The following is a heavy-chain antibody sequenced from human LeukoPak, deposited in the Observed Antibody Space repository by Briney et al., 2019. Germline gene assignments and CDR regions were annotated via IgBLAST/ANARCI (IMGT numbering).Heavy chain of an antibody. D-gene: IGHD3-22*01. CDR3: AKDMIVLGFASDFDY. Sequence: GGSLRLSCAASGFTFSTYPMSWVRQAPGKGLEWVSNFRNSGSGTYYADSVKGRFTISRDDSRNTLYLQMNSLRAEDTAVYYCAKDMIVLGFASDFDYWGQGTLVTVSS. J-gene: IGHJ4*02. CDR2: FRNSGSGT. V-gene: IGHV3-23*01. CDR1: GFTFSTYP.